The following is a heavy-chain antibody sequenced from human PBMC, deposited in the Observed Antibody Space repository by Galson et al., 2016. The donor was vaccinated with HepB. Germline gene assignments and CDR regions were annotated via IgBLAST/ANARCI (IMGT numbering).Heavy chain of an antibody. D-gene: IGHD3-10*01. V-gene: IGHV2-70*04. CDR1: GFSLSTSGMR. Sequence: PALVKPTQTLTLTCTFSGFSLSTSGMRVSWIRQPPGKALEWLARIDWDDDKFYSTSLKTRLTISKDTSKNQVVLTMTNMDPLDTATYYCARIGPSYGSESDDAFDIWGQGTMVTISS. CDR2: IDWDDDK. CDR3: ARIGPSYGSESDDAFDI. J-gene: IGHJ3*02.